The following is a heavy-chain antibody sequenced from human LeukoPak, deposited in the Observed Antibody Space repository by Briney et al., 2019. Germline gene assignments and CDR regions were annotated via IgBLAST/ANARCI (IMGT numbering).Heavy chain of an antibody. D-gene: IGHD3-10*01. J-gene: IGHJ5*02. CDR3: ARYYGPPTNWFDP. V-gene: IGHV4-30-4*01. CDR2: IYYSGST. CDR1: GGSISSGDYY. Sequence: SQTLSLTCTVSGGSISSGDYYWSWIRQPPGKGLEWIGYIYYSGSTYYNPSLKSRVTISVDTSKNQFSLKLSSVTAADTAVYYCARYYGPPTNWFDPWGQGTLVTVSS.